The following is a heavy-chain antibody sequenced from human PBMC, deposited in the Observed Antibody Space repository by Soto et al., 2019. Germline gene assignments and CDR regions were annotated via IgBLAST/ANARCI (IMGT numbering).Heavy chain of an antibody. V-gene: IGHV3-30*18. CDR2: ISYDGSNK. CDR3: AKAMEKYYYDSSGSSFDY. CDR1: GFTFSSYG. Sequence: GGSLRLSCAASGFTFSSYGMHWVRQAPGKGLEWVAVISYDGSNKYYADSVKGRFTISRDNSKNTLYLQMNSLRAEDTAVYYCAKAMEKYYYDSSGSSFDYWGQGTLVTVSS. J-gene: IGHJ4*02. D-gene: IGHD3-22*01.